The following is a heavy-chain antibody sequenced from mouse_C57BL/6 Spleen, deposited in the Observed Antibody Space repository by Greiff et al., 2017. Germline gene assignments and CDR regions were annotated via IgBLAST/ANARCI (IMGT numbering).Heavy chain of an antibody. CDR3: ANYYYGSSLYFDY. V-gene: IGHV1-50*01. CDR1: GYTFTSYW. J-gene: IGHJ2*01. D-gene: IGHD1-1*01. Sequence: QVQLQQPGAELVKPGASVKLSCKASGYTFTSYWMQWVKQRPGQGLEWIGEIDPSDSYTNYNQKFKGKATLTVDTSSSTAYMQLSSLTSEDSAVYYCANYYYGSSLYFDYWGQGTTLTVSS. CDR2: IDPSDSYT.